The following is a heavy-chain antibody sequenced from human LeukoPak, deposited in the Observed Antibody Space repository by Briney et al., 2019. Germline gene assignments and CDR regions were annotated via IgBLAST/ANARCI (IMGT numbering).Heavy chain of an antibody. CDR2: MNPNSGNT. J-gene: IGHJ3*02. V-gene: IGHV1-8*01. D-gene: IGHD6-13*01. CDR3: ARGAYSSSWARGAFDI. CDR1: GYTFTSYD. Sequence: ASVKVSCKASGYTFTSYDINWVRQATGQGLEWMGWMNPNSGNTGYAQKFQGRVTMTRNTSISTAYMELSSLRSEDTAVYYCARGAYSSSWARGAFDIWGQGTMVTVSS.